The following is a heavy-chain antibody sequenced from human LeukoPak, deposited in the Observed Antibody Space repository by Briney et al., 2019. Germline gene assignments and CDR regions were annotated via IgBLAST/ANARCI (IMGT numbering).Heavy chain of an antibody. Sequence: SETLSLTCAVYGGSFSGYYWSWIRQPPGKGLEWIGEINHSGSTNYNPSLKSRVTISVDTSKNQFSLKLSSVTAADTAVYYCARGRYVWGSYRYFTFDYWGQGTLVTVSS. J-gene: IGHJ4*02. CDR2: INHSGST. CDR1: GGSFSGYY. D-gene: IGHD3-16*02. CDR3: ARGRYVWGSYRYFTFDY. V-gene: IGHV4-34*01.